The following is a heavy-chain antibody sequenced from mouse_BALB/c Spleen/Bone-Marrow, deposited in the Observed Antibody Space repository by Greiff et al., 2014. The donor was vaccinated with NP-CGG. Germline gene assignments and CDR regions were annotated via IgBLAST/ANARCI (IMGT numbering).Heavy chain of an antibody. CDR2: INPSTGYT. CDR3: TRDNYDAMDY. J-gene: IGHJ4*01. D-gene: IGHD1-3*01. CDR1: GYTFTNYW. V-gene: IGHV1-7*01. Sequence: VQLQQSGADLAKPGASMKMSCKASGYTFTNYWMHWVKQRPGQGLEWIGNINPSTGYTGYNQKFRDKATLTADKSSSTAYMQLSSLTSEDSAVYYCTRDNYDAMDYWGQGTSVTVSS.